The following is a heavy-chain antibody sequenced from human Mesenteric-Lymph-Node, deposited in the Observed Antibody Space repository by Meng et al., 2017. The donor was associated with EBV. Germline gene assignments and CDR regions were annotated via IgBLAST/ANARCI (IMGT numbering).Heavy chain of an antibody. CDR3: ARGWWLDY. CDR2: ICHNTGRT. Sequence: VQLLGSGGELVQPWGSLRLSCAAAGFTLSSYAMCWVRQAPGRGLEWVSTICHNTGRTYYTDSVRGRFTISRDNSKNPLFLQMNSLRAEDTAVYYCARGWWLDYWGQGTLVTVSS. D-gene: IGHD2-15*01. CDR1: GFTLSSYA. V-gene: IGHV3-23*01. J-gene: IGHJ4*02.